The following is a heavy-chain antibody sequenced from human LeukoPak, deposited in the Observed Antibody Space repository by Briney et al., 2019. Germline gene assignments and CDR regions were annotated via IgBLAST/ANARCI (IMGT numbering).Heavy chain of an antibody. V-gene: IGHV3-21*01. J-gene: IGHJ1*01. CDR3: ARDFNVETTAYLHN. CDR2: ISSSSTYK. Sequence: PGGSLRLSCAASGFSFSSYSMNWVRQAPGKGLEWVSFISSSSTYKYYADSVKGRFTISRDNAKNALYLQMNTLRAEDTAVYYCARDFNVETTAYLHNWGQGTLVTVSS. D-gene: IGHD4-17*01. CDR1: GFSFSSYS.